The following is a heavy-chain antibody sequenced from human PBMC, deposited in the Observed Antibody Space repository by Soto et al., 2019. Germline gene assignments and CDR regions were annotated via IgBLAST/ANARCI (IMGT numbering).Heavy chain of an antibody. V-gene: IGHV3-15*07. CDR3: STRGSF. CDR1: GLTFSNSW. J-gene: IGHJ4*02. D-gene: IGHD6-13*01. CDR2: IKSKTDGGTA. Sequence: TGGSLRLSCAASGLTFSNSWLSWVRQTPGKRLEWVGRIKSKTDGGTADYAAPVKGRFTISRDDSRNTLYLQMNSLKIEDTAIYYCSTRGSFWGQGTLVTVSS.